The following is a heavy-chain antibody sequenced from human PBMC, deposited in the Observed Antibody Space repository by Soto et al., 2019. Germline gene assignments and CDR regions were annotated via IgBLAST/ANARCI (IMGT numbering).Heavy chain of an antibody. CDR3: SRDYSVSGSYAPWFSS. CDR1: RVTCAENA. D-gene: IGHD3-16*01. Sequence: SLRLACTVSRVTCAENAISWFGQASGKGLEWVGFIRSKGYGGTTEYAASVKGRFTISRDSSKNTVYLQMNSLRAEDTAVYFCSRDYSVSGSYAPWFSSRGRGT. J-gene: IGHJ5*01. V-gene: IGHV3-49*01. CDR2: IRSKGYGGTT.